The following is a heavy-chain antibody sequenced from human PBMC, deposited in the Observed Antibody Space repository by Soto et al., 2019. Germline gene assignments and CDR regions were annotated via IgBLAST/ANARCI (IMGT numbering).Heavy chain of an antibody. J-gene: IGHJ4*02. CDR2: ITGSGDST. Sequence: GSLRLSCAVCGFTFSSHSMSVVRQAPGKGLECVSSITGSGDSTYYADSVKGRFTISRDKSKSTLYLQMNSLRAEDTAVYYCAKDLQFSGWLSAQTFDYWGQGTQVTVSS. V-gene: IGHV3-23*01. CDR1: GFTFSSHS. D-gene: IGHD6-19*01. CDR3: AKDLQFSGWLSAQTFDY.